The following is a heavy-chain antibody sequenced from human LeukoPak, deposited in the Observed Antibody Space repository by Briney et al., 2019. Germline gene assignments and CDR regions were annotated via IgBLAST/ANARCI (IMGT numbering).Heavy chain of an antibody. CDR1: GFTFSSYS. CDR3: ARMSSSSWYVCDY. D-gene: IGHD6-13*01. Sequence: GGSLRLSCAASGFTFSSYSMNWVRQAPGKGLEWVSSISSSSSYIYYADSVKGRFTISRDNAKNSLYLQMNSLRADDTAVYYCARMSSSSWYVCDYWGQGTLVTVAS. J-gene: IGHJ4*02. CDR2: ISSSSSYI. V-gene: IGHV3-21*01.